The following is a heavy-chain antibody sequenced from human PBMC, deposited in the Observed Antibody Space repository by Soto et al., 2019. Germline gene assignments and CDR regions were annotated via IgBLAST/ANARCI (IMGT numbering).Heavy chain of an antibody. Sequence: ASETLSLTCTVSGGSTSIDNYWSWIRQPPGKGLEWIGHIYYSGNTDYNPSLKSRLAISIDTSKNQFSLKLSSVTAADTAVYFCAREGGESSDGLYYFDSWGQGSLVTVSS. CDR1: GGSTSIDNY. CDR2: IYYSGNT. J-gene: IGHJ4*02. D-gene: IGHD3-16*01. CDR3: AREGGESSDGLYYFDS. V-gene: IGHV4-30-4*01.